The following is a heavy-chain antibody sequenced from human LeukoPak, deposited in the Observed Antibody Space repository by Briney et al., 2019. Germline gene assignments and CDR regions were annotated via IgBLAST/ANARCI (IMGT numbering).Heavy chain of an antibody. J-gene: IGHJ4*02. CDR3: ARSYGSGSYVYGY. CDR1: GGTFSSYA. D-gene: IGHD3-10*01. CDR2: IIPIFGTA. V-gene: IGHV1-69*06. Sequence: SVKVSCKASGGTFSSYAISWVRQAPGQGLEWMGGIIPIFGTANYAQKFQGRVTITADKSTSTAYMELSSLRSEDTAVYYCARSYGSGSYVYGYWGQGTLVTVSS.